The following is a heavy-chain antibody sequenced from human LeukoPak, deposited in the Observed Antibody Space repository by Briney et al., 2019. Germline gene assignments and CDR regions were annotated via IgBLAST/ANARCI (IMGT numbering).Heavy chain of an antibody. V-gene: IGHV3-66*01. J-gene: IGHJ6*02. D-gene: IGHD5-18*01. CDR3: ARDSGRYSYGDYYGMDV. Sequence: GGSLRLSCAASGFSVSSKYMSWVRQAPGKELEWVSLIYSGDTTYYADSVKGRFTISRDNSKNTLYLQMNSLRAEDTAVYYCARDSGRYSYGDYYGMDVWGQGTTVTVSS. CDR1: GFSVSSKY. CDR2: IYSGDTT.